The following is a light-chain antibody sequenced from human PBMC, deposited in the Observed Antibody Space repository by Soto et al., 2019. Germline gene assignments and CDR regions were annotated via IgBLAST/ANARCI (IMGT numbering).Light chain of an antibody. CDR1: QSVSSY. V-gene: IGKV3-11*01. Sequence: EIVLTQSPATLSLSPGERATLSCRASQSVSSYLAWYQQKPCQAPRLLIYDASNRATGIPARFSGSGSGTDLTLTIRSLETEDFAVYYCQQRSNWPPTFGQGTKVKIK. CDR3: QQRSNWPPT. J-gene: IGKJ1*01. CDR2: DAS.